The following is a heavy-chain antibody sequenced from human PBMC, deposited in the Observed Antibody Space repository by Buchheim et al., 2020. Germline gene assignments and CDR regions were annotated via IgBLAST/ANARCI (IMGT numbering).Heavy chain of an antibody. V-gene: IGHV3-30*18. D-gene: IGHD6-19*01. J-gene: IGHJ4*02. Sequence: QVQLVESGGGVVQPGRSLRLSCAASGFTFGSYGMHWVRQAPGTGLEWVAVISYDGSNKYYADSVKGRFTISRDNSKNTLYLQMNSLRAEDTAVYYCAKDQQWLPTGVDYWGQGTL. CDR3: AKDQQWLPTGVDY. CDR1: GFTFGSYG. CDR2: ISYDGSNK.